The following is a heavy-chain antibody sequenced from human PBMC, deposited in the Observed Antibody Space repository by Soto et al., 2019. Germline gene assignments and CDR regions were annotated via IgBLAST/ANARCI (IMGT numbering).Heavy chain of an antibody. V-gene: IGHV3-23*01. Sequence: GGSLRLSCAASGFTFSSYAMSWVRQAPGKGLEWVSAISGSGGGTYYADSVKGRFTSSRDNSKNTQYLQMNSLRAEDTAVYYCAKDKVGATGGYYYYGMDVWGQGTTVTVSS. J-gene: IGHJ6*02. CDR3: AKDKVGATGGYYYYGMDV. CDR1: GFTFSSYA. D-gene: IGHD1-26*01. CDR2: ISGSGGGT.